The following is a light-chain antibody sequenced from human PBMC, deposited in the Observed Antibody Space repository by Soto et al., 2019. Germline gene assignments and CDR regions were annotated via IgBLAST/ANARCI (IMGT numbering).Light chain of an antibody. CDR3: SSYAGSNNFYV. V-gene: IGLV2-8*01. CDR1: SGDVGGYNY. J-gene: IGLJ1*01. Sequence: QSALTQPPSASGSPGQSVTISCTGTSGDVGGYNYVSWYQQHPGKAPKLMIYEVSKRPSGVPDRFSGSKSGNTASLTVSGLQAEDEADYYRSSYAGSNNFYVFGTGTKLTVL. CDR2: EVS.